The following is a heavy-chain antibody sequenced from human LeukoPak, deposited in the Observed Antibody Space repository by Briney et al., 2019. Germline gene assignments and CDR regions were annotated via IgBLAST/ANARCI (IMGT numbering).Heavy chain of an antibody. V-gene: IGHV4-59*11. D-gene: IGHD1-26*01. CDR2: VFNSGTT. CDR1: GGSISSHY. J-gene: IGHJ3*02. CDR3: ARRFRVGDIHVDAFDM. Sequence: SETLSLTCTVSGGSISSHYWSWIRQPPRRGLEWIGYVFNSGTTDQNPSLKGRVTISLDTSKNHVSLRLTSVTAADTAVYYCARRFRVGDIHVDAFDMWGQGTMVTVSS.